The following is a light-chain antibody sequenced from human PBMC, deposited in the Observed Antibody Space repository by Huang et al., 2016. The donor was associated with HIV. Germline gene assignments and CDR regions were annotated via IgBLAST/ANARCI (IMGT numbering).Light chain of an antibody. CDR2: GAS. CDR1: QSITGNS. V-gene: IGKV3-20*01. J-gene: IGKJ1*01. CDR3: HQYGSSPWT. Sequence: EIVLAQSPGTLSLSPGEGATLSCTASQSITGNSLAWFQQKPGQAPRRLIFGASTRATGIPDRFSGSGSGTDFTLTIDRLEPEDFAVFYCHQYGSSPWTFGQGTKVEL.